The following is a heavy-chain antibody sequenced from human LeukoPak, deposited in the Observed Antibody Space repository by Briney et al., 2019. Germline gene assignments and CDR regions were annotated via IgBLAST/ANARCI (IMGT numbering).Heavy chain of an antibody. V-gene: IGHV3-23*01. D-gene: IGHD3-3*01. Sequence: PGGSLRLSCAASGFTFSSYAMSWVRQAPGKGLEWVSAISGSGGSTYYADSVKGRFTISRDNSKNTLYLQMNSLRAEDTAVYYCAKGELPEDFWSGYYSDYWGQGTLVTVSS. CDR3: AKGELPEDFWSGYYSDY. CDR2: ISGSGGST. J-gene: IGHJ4*02. CDR1: GFTFSSYA.